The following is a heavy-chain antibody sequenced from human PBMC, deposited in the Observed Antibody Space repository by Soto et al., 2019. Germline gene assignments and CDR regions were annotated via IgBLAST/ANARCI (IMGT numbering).Heavy chain of an antibody. D-gene: IGHD2-21*01. CDR2: IIPIFGTV. V-gene: IGHV1-69*06. J-gene: IGHJ6*02. CDR3: ARDREEGGYYQFGLHV. Sequence: VQLVQSGAEVKKPGSSVKVSCKASGGTFSNYAINWVRQAPGQGLEWMGGIIPIFGTVNYAQKLQGRVTIAADKSTSTAYLELRSLRSEDTAAYYCARDREEGGYYQFGLHVWGQGTTVTVSS. CDR1: GGTFSNYA.